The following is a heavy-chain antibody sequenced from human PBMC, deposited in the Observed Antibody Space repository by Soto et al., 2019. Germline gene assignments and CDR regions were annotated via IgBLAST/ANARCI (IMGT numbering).Heavy chain of an antibody. CDR2: IYPGDSDT. Sequence: GESLKISCKGSGYSFTSYWIGWVLQMPGKGLEWMGIIYPGDSDTRYSPSFQGQVTISADKSISTAYLQWSSLKASDTAMYYCARGVVVPAAAVKGQTYYYYGMDVWGQGTTVTVSS. D-gene: IGHD2-2*01. V-gene: IGHV5-51*01. CDR1: GYSFTSYW. J-gene: IGHJ6*02. CDR3: ARGVVVPAAAVKGQTYYYYGMDV.